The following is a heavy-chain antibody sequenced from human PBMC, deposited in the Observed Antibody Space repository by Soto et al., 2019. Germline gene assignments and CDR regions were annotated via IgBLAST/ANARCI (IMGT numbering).Heavy chain of an antibody. V-gene: IGHV3-30*18. J-gene: IGHJ6*01. Sequence: WGSLGICCASFGFTVSIYGMGWVRQAPGKGLEWVAVISYDGSNKYYADSVKGRFTISRDNSKNTLYLQMNRLRAEDTAVYYCAKDISEFGPGYYYYGMDVWGQGTTVTGSS. D-gene: IGHD3-16*01. CDR3: AKDISEFGPGYYYYGMDV. CDR2: ISYDGSNK. CDR1: GFTVSIYG.